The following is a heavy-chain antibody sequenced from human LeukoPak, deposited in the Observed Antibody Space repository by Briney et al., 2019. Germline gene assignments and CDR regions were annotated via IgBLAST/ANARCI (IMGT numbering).Heavy chain of an antibody. V-gene: IGHV3-72*01. J-gene: IGHJ4*02. D-gene: IGHD3-22*01. CDR1: GFNFSDRY. CDR3: ALSGSYRPFDC. CDR2: VRDKANTYST. Sequence: GGSLRLSCVASGFNFSDRYMDWVRQAPGKGLEWVARVRDKANTYSTEYAASVKGRFTISRDDSKSSLYLQMNSLKTEDTAVYYCALSGSYRPFDCWGQGTLVTVSS.